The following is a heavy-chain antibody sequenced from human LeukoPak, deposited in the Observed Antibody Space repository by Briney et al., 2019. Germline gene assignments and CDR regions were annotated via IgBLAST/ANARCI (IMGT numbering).Heavy chain of an antibody. Sequence: ASVKVSCKASGYTFTGYYMHWVRQAPGQGLEWMGWINPNSGGTNYAQKFQGRVTMTRDTSISTAYMELSRLRSDDTAVYYCAREAQRGYSGYDGYWGQGTLVTVSS. V-gene: IGHV1-2*02. J-gene: IGHJ4*02. CDR3: AREAQRGYSGYDGY. D-gene: IGHD5-12*01. CDR1: GYTFTGYY. CDR2: INPNSGGT.